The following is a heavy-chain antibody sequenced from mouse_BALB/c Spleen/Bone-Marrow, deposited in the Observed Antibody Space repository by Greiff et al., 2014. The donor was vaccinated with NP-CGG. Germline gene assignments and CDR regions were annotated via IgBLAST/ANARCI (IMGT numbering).Heavy chain of an antibody. D-gene: IGHD2-2*01. CDR2: IYPGSGST. J-gene: IGHJ3*01. V-gene: IGHV1-76*01. CDR3: ASGVTTGWFVY. Sequence: QVQLQQSGAELVRPGASVKLSCKTSGYIFTSYWIHWVKQRSGQGLEWIARIYPGSGSTYYNEKFEGKATLTADKSSSTAYMQLSSLKSEDSAVYFRASGVTTGWFVYWGQGTLVTVSA. CDR1: GYIFTSYW.